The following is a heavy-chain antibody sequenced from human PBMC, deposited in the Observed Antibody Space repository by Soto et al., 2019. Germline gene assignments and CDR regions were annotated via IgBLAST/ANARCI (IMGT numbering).Heavy chain of an antibody. D-gene: IGHD3-22*01. CDR3: ARGGRHDSSGYYLPFSGMDV. CDR1: GYTFTSYG. V-gene: IGHV1-18*01. J-gene: IGHJ6*02. CDR2: ISAYNGNT. Sequence: ASVKVSCKASGYTFTSYGISWVRQAPGQGLEWMGWISAYNGNTNYAQRLQGRVTMTTDTSTSTAYMELRSLRSDDAAVYYCARGGRHDSSGYYLPFSGMDVWGQGTTVTVSS.